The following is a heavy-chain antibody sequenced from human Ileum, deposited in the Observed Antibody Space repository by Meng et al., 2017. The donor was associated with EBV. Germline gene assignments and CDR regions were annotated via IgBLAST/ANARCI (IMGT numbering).Heavy chain of an antibody. V-gene: IGHV1-46*01. CDR2: INPSGGHT. Sequence: QVHLVQSGAEVQKPXASVKVSGTASGYSFTSYYIHWVRQALGQGLEWMGIINPSGGHTRSAQKFQDRVTMTRDTSTSAVYMDVSSLRSEDTAVYYCARGAYMYGSPQYFFDFWGQGTLGTVSS. CDR3: ARGAYMYGSPQYFFDF. D-gene: IGHD5-18*01. CDR1: GYSFTSYY. J-gene: IGHJ4*01.